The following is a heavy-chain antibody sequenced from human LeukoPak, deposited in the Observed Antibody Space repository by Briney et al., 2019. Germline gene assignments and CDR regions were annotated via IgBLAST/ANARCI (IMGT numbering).Heavy chain of an antibody. CDR3: ARYFGSGTSDY. CDR1: GYSFNIFG. CDR2: ISAYNGKT. V-gene: IGHV1-18*01. D-gene: IGHD3-10*01. Sequence: ASVKVSCKASGYSFNIFGMSWVRQAPGQGLEWMGWISAYNGKTRFAQKFQGRVTMTTDASTSTAYMKLSSLTSDDTAVYYCARYFGSGTSDYWGQGTLVTVSS. J-gene: IGHJ4*02.